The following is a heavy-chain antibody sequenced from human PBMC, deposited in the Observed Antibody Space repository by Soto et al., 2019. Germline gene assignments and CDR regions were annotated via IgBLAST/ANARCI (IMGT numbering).Heavy chain of an antibody. CDR2: ISGSGGST. D-gene: IGHD6-6*01. V-gene: IGHV3-23*01. Sequence: EVQLLESRGGLVQPGGSLRLSCAASGFTISSYAMSWVRQAPGKGLEWVSAISGSGGSTYYADSVKGRFTISRDNSKNTLYLQMNSLRAEDTAVYYCATAARPNYYYGMDVWGQGTTVTVSS. CDR1: GFTISSYA. J-gene: IGHJ6*02. CDR3: ATAARPNYYYGMDV.